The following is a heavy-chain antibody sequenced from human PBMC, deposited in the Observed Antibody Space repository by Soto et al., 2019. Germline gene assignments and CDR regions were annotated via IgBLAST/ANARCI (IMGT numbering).Heavy chain of an antibody. CDR3: ARTPYGMEPPAYFDY. V-gene: IGHV3-21*01. CDR2: ISSSSSYI. CDR1: GFTFSSYS. D-gene: IGHD4-17*01. J-gene: IGHJ4*02. Sequence: GGSLRPSCAASGFTFSSYSMNWVRQAPGKGLEWVSSISSSSSYIYYADSVKGRFTISRDNAKNSLYLQMNSLRAEDTAVYYCARTPYGMEPPAYFDYWGQGTLVTVSS.